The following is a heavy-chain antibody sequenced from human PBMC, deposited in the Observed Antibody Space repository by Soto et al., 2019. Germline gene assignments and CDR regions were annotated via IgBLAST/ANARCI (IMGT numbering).Heavy chain of an antibody. CDR1: GFTFSSYA. CDR3: ARLSSSSYFDY. V-gene: IGHV3-23*01. D-gene: IGHD6-13*01. J-gene: IGHJ4*02. CDR2: ISGSDGST. Sequence: EVQLLESGGGLVQPGGSLRLSCAASGFTFSSYAMNWVRQAPGKGLEWVSVISGSDGSTYYADSVKGRFTISRDNSKNTLNLQMTSLRAEDTALYYCARLSSSSYFDYWGQGTLVTFSS.